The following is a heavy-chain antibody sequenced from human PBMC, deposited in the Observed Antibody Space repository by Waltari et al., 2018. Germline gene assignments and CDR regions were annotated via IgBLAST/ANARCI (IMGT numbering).Heavy chain of an antibody. J-gene: IGHJ1*01. Sequence: QLQLQESGPGLVRPSETLSLTCPVSGVSITTNYNWAWIRQPPGKGLEWMGNMQYRGSTFYNPSLMSRVTISLDTSKNQFSLTLTSVDAADTAVYFCGRIAFGDDGGYFQYWGQGTLVTVSS. CDR1: GVSITTNYN. V-gene: IGHV4-39*01. D-gene: IGHD4-17*01. CDR3: GRIAFGDDGGYFQY. CDR2: MQYRGST.